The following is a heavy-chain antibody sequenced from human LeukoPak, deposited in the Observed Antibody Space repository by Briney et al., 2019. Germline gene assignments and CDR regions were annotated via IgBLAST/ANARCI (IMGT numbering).Heavy chain of an antibody. CDR3: AKAQGDCSSTSCYRFDY. CDR2: ISGSGGST. V-gene: IGHV3-23*01. J-gene: IGHJ4*02. CDR1: GFTFSSYA. Sequence: PGGSLRLSCAASGFTFSSYAMSWVRQAPGKGLEWVSAISGSGGSTYYADSVKGRFTISRDNSKNTLYLQMNSLRAEDTAVYYCAKAQGDCSSTSCYRFDYWGQGTLVTVSS. D-gene: IGHD2-2*01.